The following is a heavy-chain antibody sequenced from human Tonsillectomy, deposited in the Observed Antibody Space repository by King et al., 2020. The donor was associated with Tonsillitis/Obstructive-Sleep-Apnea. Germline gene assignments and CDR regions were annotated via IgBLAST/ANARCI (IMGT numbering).Heavy chain of an antibody. D-gene: IGHD2-15*01. CDR3: ARNILGYCSGGKCYSGVYMDV. J-gene: IGHJ6*03. Sequence: VQLQQWGAGLLKPSETLSLTCAVYGGSFSGYYWSWIRQPPGKGLEWIGEINHSGSTNYNPSLKSRVTVSVDTSKSQVSLKLSSVTAADTAGYYCARNILGYCSGGKCYSGVYMDVWGKGTTVTVSS. CDR2: INHSGST. CDR1: GGSFSGYY. V-gene: IGHV4-34*01.